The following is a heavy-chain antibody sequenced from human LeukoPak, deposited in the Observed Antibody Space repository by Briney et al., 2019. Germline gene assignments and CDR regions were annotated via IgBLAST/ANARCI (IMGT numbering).Heavy chain of an antibody. Sequence: GGSLRLSCAASGFSLSNYWMNWVRQAPGKGLEWVANIKQDGSEKNYVDSVKGRFTISRDNAKNSLILQMNSVRDEDTAVYYCARGVWAPFDYWGQGTLVTVSS. CDR2: IKQDGSEK. CDR1: GFSLSNYW. J-gene: IGHJ4*02. CDR3: ARGVWAPFDY. V-gene: IGHV3-7*01. D-gene: IGHD7-27*01.